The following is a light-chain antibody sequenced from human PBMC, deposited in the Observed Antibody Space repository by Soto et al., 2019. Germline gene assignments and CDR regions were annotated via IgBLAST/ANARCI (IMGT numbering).Light chain of an antibody. V-gene: IGKV1-39*01. CDR1: QSISNF. Sequence: DIRMTQSPSSLSASVGDRVSITCRASQSISNFLNWYQQKPGKAPKLLIYAASNLHSGVPSRLSGSGSGTEFTLTITSLQPEDFATYYCQQSYSSPAFTFGPGTKVDVK. CDR2: AAS. J-gene: IGKJ3*01. CDR3: QQSYSSPAFT.